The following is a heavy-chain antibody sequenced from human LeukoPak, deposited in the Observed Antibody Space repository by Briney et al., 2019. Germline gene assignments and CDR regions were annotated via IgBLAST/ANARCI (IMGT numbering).Heavy chain of an antibody. Sequence: RPSETLPLTCTVSGGSISSYYWSWIRQPPGKGLEWIGYIYYSGSTNYNPSLKSRVTISVDTSKNQFSLKLSSVTAADTAVYYCARVEVIAVAGTVEAFDLWGRGTLVTVSS. CDR2: IYYSGST. CDR3: ARVEVIAVAGTVEAFDL. D-gene: IGHD6-19*01. CDR1: GGSISSYY. J-gene: IGHJ2*01. V-gene: IGHV4-59*01.